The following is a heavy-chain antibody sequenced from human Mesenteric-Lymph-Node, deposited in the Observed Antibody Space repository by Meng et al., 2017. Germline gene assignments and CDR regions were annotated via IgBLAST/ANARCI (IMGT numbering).Heavy chain of an antibody. J-gene: IGHJ3*02. D-gene: IGHD3-10*01. Sequence: GESLKISCAASGFTFSSYGMHWVRQAPGKGLEWVAVIWYDGSNKYYADSVKGRFTISRDNSKNTLYRQMNSLRAEDTAVYYCAKELARWFGESRENDAFDIWGQGTMVTVSS. V-gene: IGHV3-33*06. CDR3: AKELARWFGESRENDAFDI. CDR1: GFTFSSYG. CDR2: IWYDGSNK.